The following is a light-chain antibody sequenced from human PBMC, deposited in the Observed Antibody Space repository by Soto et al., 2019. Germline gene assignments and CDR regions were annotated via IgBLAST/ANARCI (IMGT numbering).Light chain of an antibody. CDR3: QQRSIWIP. V-gene: IGKV3-11*01. J-gene: IGKJ5*01. CDR2: DAS. CDR1: QSVSSY. Sequence: EVVLTQCQATLSFSPGERATLSCRASQSVSSYLAWYQQKPGQAPRLLIYDASNRATGIPARFSGSGSGTDFTLTISSLEPEDFAVYYCQQRSIWIPFGQGTRLETK.